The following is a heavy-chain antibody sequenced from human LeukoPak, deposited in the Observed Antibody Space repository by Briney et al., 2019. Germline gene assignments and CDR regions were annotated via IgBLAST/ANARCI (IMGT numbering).Heavy chain of an antibody. V-gene: IGHV4-59*08. Sequence: SETLSLTCTVSGGSISSYYWSWIRQPPGKGLEWIGYIYYSGSTNYNPSLKSRVTISVDTSKNQFSLKLSSVTAADTAVYYCARHDYSNNAFDYWGQGTLVTVSS. D-gene: IGHD4-11*01. CDR2: IYYSGST. J-gene: IGHJ4*02. CDR3: ARHDYSNNAFDY. CDR1: GGSISSYY.